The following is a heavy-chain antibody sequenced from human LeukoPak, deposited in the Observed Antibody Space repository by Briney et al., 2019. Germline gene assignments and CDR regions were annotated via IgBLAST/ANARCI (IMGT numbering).Heavy chain of an antibody. CDR3: AKPAYAGYYYYMDV. J-gene: IGHJ6*03. CDR2: ISYDGSNK. Sequence: GGSLRLSCAASGFTFSSYGMHWVRQAPGKGLEWVALISYDGSNKYYADSVKGRFTISRDNSKNTLYLQMNSLRVEDTALYYCAKPAYAGYYYYMDVWGKGTTVTVS. V-gene: IGHV3-30*18. CDR1: GFTFSSYG. D-gene: IGHD3-16*01.